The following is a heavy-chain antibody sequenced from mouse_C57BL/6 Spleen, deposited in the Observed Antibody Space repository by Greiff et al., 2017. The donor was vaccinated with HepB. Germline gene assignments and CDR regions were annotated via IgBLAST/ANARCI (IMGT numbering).Heavy chain of an antibody. Sequence: VQLQQSDAELVKPGASVKISCKVSGYTFTDHTIHWMKQRPEQGLEWIGYIYPRDGSTKYNEKYKGKATLTADKSSSTAYMQLNSLTSEDSAVYFCARVYYGNPFYFDYWGQGTTLTVSS. CDR1: GYTFTDHT. CDR2: IYPRDGST. J-gene: IGHJ2*01. CDR3: ARVYYGNPFYFDY. D-gene: IGHD2-1*01. V-gene: IGHV1-78*01.